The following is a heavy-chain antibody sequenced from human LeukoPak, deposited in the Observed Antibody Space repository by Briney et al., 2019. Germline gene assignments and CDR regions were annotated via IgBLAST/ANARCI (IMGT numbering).Heavy chain of an antibody. CDR2: IYYSGST. Sequence: PSETLSLTCTVSGGSISSSSYYWGWIRQPPGKGLEWIGSIYYSGSTYYNPSLKSRVTIPVDTSKNQFSLKLTSVTAADTAVYFCATRSPGQSFLPYFDYWGQGTLVTVSS. CDR3: ATRSPGQSFLPYFDY. CDR1: GGSISSSSYY. D-gene: IGHD2/OR15-2a*01. J-gene: IGHJ4*02. V-gene: IGHV4-39*07.